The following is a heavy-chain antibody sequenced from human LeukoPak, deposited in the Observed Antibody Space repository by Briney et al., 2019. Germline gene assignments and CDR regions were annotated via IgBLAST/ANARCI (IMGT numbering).Heavy chain of an antibody. V-gene: IGHV2-5*02. CDR2: IYWDDDK. D-gene: IGHD6-13*01. CDR1: GFSLSISTVG. CDR3: ARFHSSSPDWFDP. Sequence: SGPTLVNPTQTLMLTCTFSGFSLSISTVGVAWIRQPPGKALEWLAVIYWDDDKRYSPSLKSRLTITKDTSKNQVVLTMTNMASVDAGTYYCARFHSSSPDWFDPWGQGTLVTVAS. J-gene: IGHJ5*02.